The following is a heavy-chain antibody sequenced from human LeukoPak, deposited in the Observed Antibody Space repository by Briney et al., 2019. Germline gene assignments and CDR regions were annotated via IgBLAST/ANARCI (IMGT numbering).Heavy chain of an antibody. D-gene: IGHD5-12*01. CDR1: GGSISSSIYY. Sequence: SETLSLTCTVSGGSISSSIYYWGWIRQPPGKGLEWIGSIYYSGSTYYNPSLKSRVTISVDTPKNQFSLKLSSVTAADTAVYYCASKRIVATIYDYWGQGTMVTVSS. CDR3: ASKRIVATIYDY. J-gene: IGHJ4*02. CDR2: IYYSGST. V-gene: IGHV4-39*01.